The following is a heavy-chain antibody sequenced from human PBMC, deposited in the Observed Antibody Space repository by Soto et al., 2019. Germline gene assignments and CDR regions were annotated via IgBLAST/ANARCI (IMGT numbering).Heavy chain of an antibody. Sequence: ASVKVSCKXSGYTFTSHDIHWVRQATGQGLEWMGWMNPNRGNTGYARRFQGRITMTRNTSISTAYMELRSPTSEDTAVYYCARSLGQLPYYFGLDVWGQGTTVTVSS. J-gene: IGHJ6*02. V-gene: IGHV1-8*01. CDR3: ARSLGQLPYYFGLDV. CDR1: GYTFTSHD. CDR2: MNPNRGNT. D-gene: IGHD2-2*01.